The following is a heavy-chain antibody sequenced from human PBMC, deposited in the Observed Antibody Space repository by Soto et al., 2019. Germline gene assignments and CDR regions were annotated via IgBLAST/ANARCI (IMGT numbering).Heavy chain of an antibody. V-gene: IGHV3-33*01. CDR1: GFTFSNSG. J-gene: IGHJ4*02. Sequence: GGPLRLSCAASGFTFSNSGMHWVRQAPGKGLEWVAVIWHDGNNKFYADSVKGRFTISRDNSKKTLYLQMNSLRAEDTAFYYCASAGINLSFDYWGQGTLVTVSS. CDR3: ASAGINLSFDY. CDR2: IWHDGNNK.